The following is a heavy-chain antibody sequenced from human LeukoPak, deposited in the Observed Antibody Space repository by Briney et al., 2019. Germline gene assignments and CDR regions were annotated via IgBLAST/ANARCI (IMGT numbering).Heavy chain of an antibody. CDR1: GFTFSSYS. Sequence: GGSLRLSCAASGFTFSSYSMNWGRRAPGKGVEGVSSISSSSRYIYYAHSVKSRFTISRDNAKNSLYLQMNSLRAEDTAVYYCAREWDRSGQVDYWGQGTLVTVSS. V-gene: IGHV3-21*01. CDR2: ISSSSRYI. D-gene: IGHD1-26*01. CDR3: AREWDRSGQVDY. J-gene: IGHJ4*02.